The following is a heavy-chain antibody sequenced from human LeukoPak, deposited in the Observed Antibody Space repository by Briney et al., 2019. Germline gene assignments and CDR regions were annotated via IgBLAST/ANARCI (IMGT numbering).Heavy chain of an antibody. J-gene: IGHJ3*02. V-gene: IGHV4-59*01. D-gene: IGHD6-13*01. CDR3: ARGVIAAAGDAFDI. CDR2: IYYSGGT. CDR1: GGFISSYY. Sequence: SETLSLTCTVSGGFISSYYCSWIRQPPGDGLEGIGYIYYSGGTNSNPSLKSRVTISVDTSKNQFSLKLSSVTAADTAVYYCARGVIAAAGDAFDILGQGTIVTGSS.